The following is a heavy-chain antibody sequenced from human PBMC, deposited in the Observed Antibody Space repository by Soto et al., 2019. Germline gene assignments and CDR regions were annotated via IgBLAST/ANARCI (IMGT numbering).Heavy chain of an antibody. J-gene: IGHJ2*01. CDR2: IYSGGDT. CDR1: GFTVSGNY. CDR3: ARDKERGCWYFDL. D-gene: IGHD6-19*01. V-gene: IGHV3-66*01. Sequence: PGGSLRLSCAASGFTVSGNYMSWVRQAPGKGLEWVSIIYSGGDTYYADSVKGRFTISRDNSKNTLYLQMNSLRAEDTAVYYCARDKERGCWYFDLWGPGTLVTVSS.